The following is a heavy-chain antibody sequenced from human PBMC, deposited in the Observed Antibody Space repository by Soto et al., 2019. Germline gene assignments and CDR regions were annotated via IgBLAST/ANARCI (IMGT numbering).Heavy chain of an antibody. CDR2: ISGSGGST. Sequence: PGGSLRLSCAASGFTFSSYAMSWVRQAPGKGLEWVSAISGSGGSTYYADSVKGRFTISRDNSKNTLYLQMNSLRAEDTAVYYCAKDDLRGYSYGRFDYWGQGTLVTVSS. V-gene: IGHV3-23*01. D-gene: IGHD5-18*01. CDR1: GFTFSSYA. CDR3: AKDDLRGYSYGRFDY. J-gene: IGHJ4*02.